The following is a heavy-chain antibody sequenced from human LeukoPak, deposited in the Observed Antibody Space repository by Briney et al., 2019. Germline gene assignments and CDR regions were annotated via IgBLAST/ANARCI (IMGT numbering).Heavy chain of an antibody. J-gene: IGHJ4*02. Sequence: GGSLRLSCAASGFTFSSYAMSWVRHAPGKGLEWVSAISGSGGNTYYADSVKGRFTISRDNSKNRLYLQMKSLRAEHTPLYYCAKDWYPRSAGTTYFDYWGQETLVTVSS. V-gene: IGHV3-23*01. CDR2: ISGSGGNT. D-gene: IGHD1-1*01. CDR1: GFTFSSYA. CDR3: AKDWYPRSAGTTYFDY.